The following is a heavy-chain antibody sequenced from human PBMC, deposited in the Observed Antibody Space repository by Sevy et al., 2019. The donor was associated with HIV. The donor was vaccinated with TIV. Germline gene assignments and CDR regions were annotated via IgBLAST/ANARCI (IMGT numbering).Heavy chain of an antibody. CDR3: ARRAPELHPDS. CDR2: VTYDGSNQ. CDR1: GFRLSNHG. Sequence: GGSLRLSCAASGFRLSNHGMHWVRQAPGKGLEWLALVTYDGSNQYYADSVKGRFIGSRDNSRNLLFLQMNSLRGEDTAVYYCARRAPELHPDSWGQGTLVTVSS. J-gene: IGHJ4*02. V-gene: IGHV3-30*03. D-gene: IGHD1-26*01.